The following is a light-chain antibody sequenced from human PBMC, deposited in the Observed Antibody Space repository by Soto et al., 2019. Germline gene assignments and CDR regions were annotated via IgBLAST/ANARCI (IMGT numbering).Light chain of an antibody. CDR2: GAS. Sequence: EIVLTQSAATLSLSLGERATLSCRASQTGGGRYLAWFQQKPGQTPRLLIYGASTRAAGAPGRFSGSGSGTDFSLTINCLEPEDFAVYFWQQYVYLPWTGGQGIKVEF. CDR1: QTGGGRY. CDR3: QQYVYLPWT. V-gene: IGKV3-20*01. J-gene: IGKJ1*01.